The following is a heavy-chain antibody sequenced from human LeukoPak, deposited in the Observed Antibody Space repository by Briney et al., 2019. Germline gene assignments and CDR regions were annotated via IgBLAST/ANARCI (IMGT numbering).Heavy chain of an antibody. V-gene: IGHV3-48*01. CDR3: AREGFCSSTTCYGVVDYYYYMDV. CDR1: GFTFSSYS. J-gene: IGHJ6*03. CDR2: ISSSSSTI. D-gene: IGHD2-2*01. Sequence: GGSLRLSCAASGFTFSSYSMNWVRQAPGKGLEWVSYISSSSSTIYYADSVKGRFTISRDNVKNSLYLQMNSLRAEDTAVYYCAREGFCSSTTCYGVVDYYYYMDVWGKGTTVTVSS.